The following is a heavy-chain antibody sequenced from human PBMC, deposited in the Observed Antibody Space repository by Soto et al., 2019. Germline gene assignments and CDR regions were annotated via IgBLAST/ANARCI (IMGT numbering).Heavy chain of an antibody. V-gene: IGHV3-21*01. Sequence: GWSLRLSCEASGFAFRDFSMNWVRQAPGRALEWVSSISSTSTFIFYADSVEGRFTISRDNAKNSLFLQMSSLGADDTAVYYCESEGSLWGFDSWGQGTLVTVSS. CDR2: ISSTSTFI. CDR1: GFAFRDFS. D-gene: IGHD3-10*01. CDR3: ESEGSLWGFDS. J-gene: IGHJ4*02.